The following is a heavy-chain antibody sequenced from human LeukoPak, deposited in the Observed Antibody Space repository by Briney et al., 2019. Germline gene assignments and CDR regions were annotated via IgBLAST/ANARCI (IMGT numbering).Heavy chain of an antibody. CDR3: ARGGDQYYGMDV. V-gene: IGHV1-8*01. J-gene: IGHJ6*02. CDR2: MNPNSGNT. D-gene: IGHD2-21*02. Sequence: ASVKVSCKASGYTFTSYDINWVRQATGQGLEWMGWMNPNSGNTGYAQKFQGRVTMTRNTSISTAYMELSSLRSEDTAVYYCARGGDQYYGMDVWGQGTTVTVSS. CDR1: GYTFTSYD.